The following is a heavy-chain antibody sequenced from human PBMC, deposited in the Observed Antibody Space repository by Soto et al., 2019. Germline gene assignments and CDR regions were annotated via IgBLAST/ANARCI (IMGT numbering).Heavy chain of an antibody. CDR2: ISSSGSTI. J-gene: IGHJ4*02. V-gene: IGHV3-11*01. D-gene: IGHD6-6*01. Sequence: NPVGSLRLSCAASGFTLSDYYMSCIRQAPVKELEWVSYISSSGSTIYYADSVKVRFTISRDNAKNSLYLQMNSLRAEDTAVYYCEGGAARPFYYWAQRTLVPVSA. CDR3: EGGAARPFYY. CDR1: GFTLSDYY.